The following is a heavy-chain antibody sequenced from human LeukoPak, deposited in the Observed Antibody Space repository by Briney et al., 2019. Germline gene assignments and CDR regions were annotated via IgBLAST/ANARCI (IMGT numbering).Heavy chain of an antibody. Sequence: GGSLRLSCAASGFIFSSHGMSWVRQAPGKGLEWVSAISGSGGSTYYADSVKGRFTISRDNSKNTLYLQMNSLRAEDTAVYYCAKGSMITMVRGVPYYYYYYMDVWGKGTTVTVSS. V-gene: IGHV3-23*01. CDR3: AKGSMITMVRGVPYYYYYYMDV. CDR1: GFIFSSHG. D-gene: IGHD3-10*01. CDR2: ISGSGGST. J-gene: IGHJ6*03.